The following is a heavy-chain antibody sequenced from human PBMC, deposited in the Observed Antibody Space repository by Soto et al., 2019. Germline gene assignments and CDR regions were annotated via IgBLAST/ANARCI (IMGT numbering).Heavy chain of an antibody. V-gene: IGHV3-9*01. CDR2: ISWNRGNI. J-gene: IGHJ4*02. CDR3: AKANDYGVKCHIDF. CDR1: GFTFDDYA. D-gene: IGHD4-17*01. Sequence: EVQLVESGGGLVQPGSSLRLSCVALGFTFDDYAMHWVRQAPGKGLYWVSGISWNRGNIGYPDSVKGRFTISRDNAKNSLYLQMNSLRPDDTALYYCAKANDYGVKCHIDFWGQGTVVTVSS.